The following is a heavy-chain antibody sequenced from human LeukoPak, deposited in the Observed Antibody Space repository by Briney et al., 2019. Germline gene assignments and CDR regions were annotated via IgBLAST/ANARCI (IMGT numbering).Heavy chain of an antibody. Sequence: PSETLSLTCTVSGGSISSNYWSWIRQPPGKGLEWIGYIYTSWSTNYSPSLKSRVTISVDTSKNQFSLKRSSVTAADTAVYYCARHGFRSGSYYFAYWGQGTLVTVSS. CDR1: GGSISSNY. D-gene: IGHD1-26*01. J-gene: IGHJ4*02. CDR2: IYTSWST. V-gene: IGHV4-4*09. CDR3: ARHGFRSGSYYFAY.